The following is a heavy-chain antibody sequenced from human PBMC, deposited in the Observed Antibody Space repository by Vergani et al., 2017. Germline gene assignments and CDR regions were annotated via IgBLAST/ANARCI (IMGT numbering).Heavy chain of an antibody. CDR2: INHSGST. J-gene: IGHJ4*02. D-gene: IGHD3-22*01. CDR1: GGSFSGYY. CDR3: ARDYYYDSSGYPIFDY. V-gene: IGHV4-34*01. Sequence: QVQLQQWGAGLLKPSETLSLTCAVYGGSFSGYYWSWIRQPPGKGLEWIGEINHSGSTNYNPSLKSRVTISVDTSKNQFSLKLSSVTAADTAVYYCARDYYYDSSGYPIFDYWGQGTLVTVSS.